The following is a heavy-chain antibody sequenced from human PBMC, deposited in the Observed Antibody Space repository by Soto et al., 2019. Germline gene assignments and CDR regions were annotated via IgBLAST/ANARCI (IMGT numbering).Heavy chain of an antibody. CDR2: ISGSDDST. J-gene: IGHJ4*02. Sequence: EVQLLESGGGLVQPGESLRLSCAASGFTFSSYAMSWVRQAPGKGLEWVSVISGSDDSTYYADSVKGRFTISRDNSKNTLYLQMNSLRAEEMAVYYCEKGSSSYKFDYWGQGTLVTVSS. D-gene: IGHD6-6*01. V-gene: IGHV3-23*01. CDR1: GFTFSSYA. CDR3: EKGSSSYKFDY.